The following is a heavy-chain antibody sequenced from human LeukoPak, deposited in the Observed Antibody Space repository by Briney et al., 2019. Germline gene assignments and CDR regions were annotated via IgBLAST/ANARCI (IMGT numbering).Heavy chain of an antibody. Sequence: SETLSLTCAVYGGSFSGYFWSWIRQPPGKGLEWIGEINHSGSTNYNPSLKSRVTISVDTSKNQFSLKLNSVTAADTAVYHCARFPKYYYDSSAYYYAFDIWGQGTVVTVSS. J-gene: IGHJ3*02. CDR1: GGSFSGYF. CDR3: ARFPKYYYDSSAYYYAFDI. CDR2: INHSGST. V-gene: IGHV4-34*01. D-gene: IGHD3-22*01.